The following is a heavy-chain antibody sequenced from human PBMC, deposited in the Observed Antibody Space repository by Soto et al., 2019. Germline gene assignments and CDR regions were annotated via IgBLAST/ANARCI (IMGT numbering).Heavy chain of an antibody. CDR3: GRARDSGYSSDYYFEY. CDR2: IYYSGST. CDR1: GGSVSSGNYY. Sequence: SETLSLTCTVSGGSVSSGNYYWSWIRQPPGKGLEWIGYIYYSGSTNYNPSLKSRVTISVDTSKNQFSLKLSSVTAADTAVYYCGRARDSGYSSDYYFEYWGQGTLVTVSS. D-gene: IGHD5-12*01. V-gene: IGHV4-61*01. J-gene: IGHJ4*02.